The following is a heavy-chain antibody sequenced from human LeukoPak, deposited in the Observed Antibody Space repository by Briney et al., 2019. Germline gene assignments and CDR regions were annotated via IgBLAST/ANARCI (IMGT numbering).Heavy chain of an antibody. D-gene: IGHD3-3*01. CDR1: GYTFTSYD. CDR2: MNPNSGNT. Sequence: ASVKVSCKASGYTFTSYDINWVRQATGQGLEWMGWMNPNSGNTGYAQKFQGRVTMTRNTSISTAYMELSSLRSEDTAVYYCAGGRAPGPLYYDFWSGYPTHYYYYGMDVWGQGTTVTVSS. V-gene: IGHV1-8*01. J-gene: IGHJ6*02. CDR3: AGGRAPGPLYYDFWSGYPTHYYYYGMDV.